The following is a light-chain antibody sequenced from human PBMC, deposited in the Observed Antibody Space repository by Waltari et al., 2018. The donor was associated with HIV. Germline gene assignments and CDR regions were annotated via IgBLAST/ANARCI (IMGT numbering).Light chain of an antibody. CDR1: NIGSNS. CDR3: QVWDRSYKEAV. Sequence: SYVLTQAPSLSVAPGPTATIACGNIGSNSVQWYRQKPGRAPLLVVLDDVDRASGIPARFSGARSGERATLTIRGVEAGDEADYYCQVWDRSYKEAVFGGGT. V-gene: IGLV3-21*02. J-gene: IGLJ2*01. CDR2: DDV.